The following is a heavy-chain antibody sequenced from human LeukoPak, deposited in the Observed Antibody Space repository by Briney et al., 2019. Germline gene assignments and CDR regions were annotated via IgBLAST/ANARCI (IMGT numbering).Heavy chain of an antibody. CDR2: ISSSGSTI. J-gene: IGHJ3*01. CDR3: AVTGYSSRSPNV. V-gene: IGHV3-48*03. CDR1: GFTFSSYE. Sequence: PGGSLRLSCAASGFTFSSYEMNWVRQAPGKGLEWVSYISSSGSTIYYADSVKGRFTISRDNSKNTLFLQMYSLRAEDTAVYYCAVTGYSSRSPNVWGQGTMVTVSS. D-gene: IGHD6-13*01.